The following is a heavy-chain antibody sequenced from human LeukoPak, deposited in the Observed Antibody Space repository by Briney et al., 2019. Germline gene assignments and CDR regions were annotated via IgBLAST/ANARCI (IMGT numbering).Heavy chain of an antibody. Sequence: GGSLRLSCAASGFTFSSYWMSWVRQAPGKGLEWVANIKQDGSEKYYVDSVKGRFTISRDNAKNSLYLQMNSLRAEDTAVYYCARVPIVAATPPFDYWGQGTLVTVSS. CDR1: GFTFSSYW. J-gene: IGHJ4*02. CDR2: IKQDGSEK. D-gene: IGHD2-15*01. V-gene: IGHV3-7*01. CDR3: ARVPIVAATPPFDY.